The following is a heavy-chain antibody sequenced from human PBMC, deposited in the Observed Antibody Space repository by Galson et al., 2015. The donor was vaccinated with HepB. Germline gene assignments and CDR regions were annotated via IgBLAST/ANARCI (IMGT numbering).Heavy chain of an antibody. CDR2: IRSKANNHAT. CDR3: ARLKMTSLSTDFD. D-gene: IGHD4-11*01. J-gene: IGHJ4*02. CDR1: GFTFSGSS. Sequence: SLRLSCAASGFTFSGSSMHWVRQASGKGLEWVGRIRSKANNHATTYAESVKGRFTISRDDSKNTAFLQMNTLKTEDTAVYYCARLKMTSLSTDFDWGQGTLVTVSS. V-gene: IGHV3-73*01.